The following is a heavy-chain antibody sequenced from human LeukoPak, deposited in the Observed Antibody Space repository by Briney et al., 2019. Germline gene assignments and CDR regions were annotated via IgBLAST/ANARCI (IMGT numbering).Heavy chain of an antibody. Sequence: GGSLRLSCAASGFTFSSYAMSWVRQAPGKGLEWVSGISGTGGSTYYADSVKGRFTISRDNAKKSLYLQMNNLRAEDTAIYYCVGNYYDSSGLDYWGQGTLVTVSS. CDR2: ISGTGGST. V-gene: IGHV3-23*01. CDR1: GFTFSSYA. CDR3: VGNYYDSSGLDY. J-gene: IGHJ4*02. D-gene: IGHD3-22*01.